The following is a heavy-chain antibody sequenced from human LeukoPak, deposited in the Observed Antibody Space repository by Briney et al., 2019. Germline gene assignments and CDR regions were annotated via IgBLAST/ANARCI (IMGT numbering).Heavy chain of an antibody. CDR3: VQELTYTQSPGY. V-gene: IGHV3-74*01. CDR2: INSDGSST. CDR1: GFTFSSYW. J-gene: IGHJ4*02. D-gene: IGHD2-2*02. Sequence: GGSLRLSCAASGFTFSSYWMHWVRQAPGKGLVWVSRINSDGSSTSYADSVKGRFTMSRDNAKNTLYLQMNSLRAEDKAVYYCVQELTYTQSPGYWGQGTLVTVSS.